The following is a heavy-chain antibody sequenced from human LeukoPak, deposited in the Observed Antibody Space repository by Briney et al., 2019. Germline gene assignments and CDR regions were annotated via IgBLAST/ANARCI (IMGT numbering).Heavy chain of an antibody. D-gene: IGHD6-19*01. CDR2: IYYSGST. CDR1: GGSISSYY. J-gene: IGHJ4*02. CDR3: ARERGEEYSSGWYKTNFFDT. V-gene: IGHV4-59*12. Sequence: SETLSLTCTVSGGSISSYYWSWIRQPPGKGLEWIGYIYYSGSTNYNPSLKSRVTISVDTSKNHFSLKLTSVTAADTALYYCARERGEEYSSGWYKTNFFDTWGQGTRVTVSS.